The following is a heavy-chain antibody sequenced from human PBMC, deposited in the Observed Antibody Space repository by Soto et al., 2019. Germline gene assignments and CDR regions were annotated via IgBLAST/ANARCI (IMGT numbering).Heavy chain of an antibody. D-gene: IGHD3-16*02. CDR3: ARGGYSYNPPNYDY. J-gene: IGHJ4*02. CDR1: GYTFTDYG. Sequence: QVQLVQSGAEVEKPGASVKVSCRASGYTFTDYGISWVRQAPGQGLEWMGWITPYSGATNYAQKLQGRVTMTTDTSTSTAYMELRSLRSDDTGVYYCARGGYSYNPPNYDYWGQGTLVTVSS. CDR2: ITPYSGAT. V-gene: IGHV1-18*01.